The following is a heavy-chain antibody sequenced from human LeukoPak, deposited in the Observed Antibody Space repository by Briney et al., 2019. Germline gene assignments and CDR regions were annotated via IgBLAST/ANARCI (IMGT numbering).Heavy chain of an antibody. V-gene: IGHV4-38-2*02. Sequence: PSGTLSLTCTVSGYSISSGYYWGWIRQPPGKGLEWIGYIYYTGSTNYNPSLNSRVTISLNTSKNHFSLRLSSVTAADTAVYYCARPGIAATGNAFDIWGQGTMVTVSS. CDR2: IYYTGST. CDR3: ARPGIAATGNAFDI. CDR1: GYSISSGYY. D-gene: IGHD6-13*01. J-gene: IGHJ3*02.